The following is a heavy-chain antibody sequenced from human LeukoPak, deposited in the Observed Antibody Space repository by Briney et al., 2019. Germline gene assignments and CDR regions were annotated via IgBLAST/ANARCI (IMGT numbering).Heavy chain of an antibody. V-gene: IGHV3-48*03. CDR3: ARDGMGGYSYGYYFDYYYYGMDV. D-gene: IGHD5-18*01. J-gene: IGHJ6*02. Sequence: PGGSLRLSCAASGVTFSSYEMNWVRQAPGKGLEWVSYISSSGSTIYYADSVKGRFTISRDNAKNSLYLQMNSLRAEDTAVYYCARDGMGGYSYGYYFDYYYYGMDVWGQGTTVTVSS. CDR2: ISSSGSTI. CDR1: GVTFSSYE.